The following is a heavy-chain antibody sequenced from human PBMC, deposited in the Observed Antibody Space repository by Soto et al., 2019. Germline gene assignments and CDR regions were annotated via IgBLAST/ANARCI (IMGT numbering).Heavy chain of an antibody. Sequence: QITLNESGPTVVRPTETLTLTCRFSGFSLTTSGVGVGWVRQSPGKAPQWLALIYWDDDKRYSESLKRRLTITKDTSKNHVVLTVANLDPTDTATYYCAHRVLRTVFGLVTTSAIYFDFWGQGTPVAVSS. CDR1: GFSLTTSGVG. CDR3: AHRVLRTVFGLVTTSAIYFDF. D-gene: IGHD3-3*01. J-gene: IGHJ4*02. CDR2: IYWDDDK. V-gene: IGHV2-5*02.